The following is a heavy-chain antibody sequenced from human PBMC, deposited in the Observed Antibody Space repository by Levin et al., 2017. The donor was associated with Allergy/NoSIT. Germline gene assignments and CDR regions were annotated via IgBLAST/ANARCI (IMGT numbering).Heavy chain of an antibody. CDR2: ISYDGGDK. D-gene: IGHD2/OR15-2a*01. Sequence: GGSLRLSCAASGFTFNNYGMYWVRQAPGRGLEWVAVISYDGGDKYYADSVKGRLTISRDNSKNTLYLQMNSLRAEDTAVYYCSRGSIEYYYHYYGMDVWGQGTTVIVSS. J-gene: IGHJ6*02. V-gene: IGHV3-30*03. CDR3: SRGSIEYYYHYYGMDV. CDR1: GFTFNNYG.